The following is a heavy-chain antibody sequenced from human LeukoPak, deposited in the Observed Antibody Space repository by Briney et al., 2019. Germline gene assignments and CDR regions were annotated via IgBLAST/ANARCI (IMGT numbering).Heavy chain of an antibody. J-gene: IGHJ4*02. CDR1: GYTFTSYD. D-gene: IGHD2-21*01. V-gene: IGHV1-8*01. CDR3: ARVYGDIDY. CDR2: MNPNSGNT. Sequence: ASVKVSCKASGYTFTSYDINWVRQATGQGHEWMGWMNPNSGNTGYSQKFQGRVTMTRNTSTRTAYMELSSLRSEDTAVYYCARVYGDIDYWGQGTLVTVSS.